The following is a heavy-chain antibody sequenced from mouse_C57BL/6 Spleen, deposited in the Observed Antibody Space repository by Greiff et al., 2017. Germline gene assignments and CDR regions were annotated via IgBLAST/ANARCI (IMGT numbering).Heavy chain of an antibody. CDR2: INPNNGGT. V-gene: IGHV1-26*01. CDR1: GYTFTDYY. CDR3: ARTPRDYYGSSYYFDY. J-gene: IGHJ2*01. D-gene: IGHD1-1*01. Sequence: EVQLQQSGPELVKPGASVKISCKASGYTFTDYYMNWVKQSHGKSLEWIGDINPNNGGTSYNQKFKGKATLTVDKSSSTAYMELRSLTSEDSAVYYCARTPRDYYGSSYYFDYWGQGTTLTVSS.